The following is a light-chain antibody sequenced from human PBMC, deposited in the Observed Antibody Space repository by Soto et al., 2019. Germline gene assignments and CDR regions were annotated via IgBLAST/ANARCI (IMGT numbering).Light chain of an antibody. J-gene: IGLJ3*02. CDR2: EVS. CDR1: SGDVGGHNF. V-gene: IGLV2-8*01. CDR3: SSYAGTNKV. Sequence: QSALTQPPSASGSPGQSVTISCTGTSGDVGGHNFVSWYQFHPGKAPKLIIYEVSKRPSGVPNRFSGSKSDNTASLTVSGLQAEDEAEYFCSSYAGTNKVFGGGTKRTVL.